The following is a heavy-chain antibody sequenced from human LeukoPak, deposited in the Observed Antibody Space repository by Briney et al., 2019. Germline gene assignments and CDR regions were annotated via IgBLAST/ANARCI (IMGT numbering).Heavy chain of an antibody. D-gene: IGHD2-21*01. CDR2: IKSKTDGGTT. Sequence: GGSLRLSCAASGFTFSNAWMSWVRQAPGKGLEWVGRIKSKTDGGTTDYAAPVKGRFTISRDDSKNTLYLQMNSLKTEDTAVYYCIQLGLGFVGRRGFAYWGQGTLVTVSS. CDR1: GFTFSNAW. CDR3: IQLGLGFVGRRGFAY. J-gene: IGHJ4*02. V-gene: IGHV3-15*01.